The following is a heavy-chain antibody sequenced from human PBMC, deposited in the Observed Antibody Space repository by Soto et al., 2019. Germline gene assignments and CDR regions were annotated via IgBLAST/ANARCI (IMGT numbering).Heavy chain of an antibody. J-gene: IGHJ4*02. V-gene: IGHV1-69*04. Sequence: SVKVSCKASGGTFSSHTISWVRQAPGQGLEWMGRIIPILGIANYAQKFQGRVTIAADKSTSTAYMELSSLRSEDTAVYYCARDSGDSSSWWAPGKYWGQGTLVTVSS. CDR1: GGTFSSHT. CDR3: ARDSGDSSSWWAPGKY. CDR2: IIPILGIA. D-gene: IGHD6-13*01.